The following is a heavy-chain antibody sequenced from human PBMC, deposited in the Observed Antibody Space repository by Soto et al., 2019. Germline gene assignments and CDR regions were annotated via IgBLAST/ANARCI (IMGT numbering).Heavy chain of an antibody. CDR3: ARDSARYCTNGVCYIHY. V-gene: IGHV1-18*04. Sequence: ASVKVSCNASGYTFTSYGISWVRQAPGQGLEWMGWISAYNGNTNYAQKLQGRVTMTTDTSTSTAYMELRSLRSDDTAVYYCARDSARYCTNGVCYIHYWGQGTLVTVSS. D-gene: IGHD2-8*01. CDR1: GYTFTSYG. J-gene: IGHJ4*02. CDR2: ISAYNGNT.